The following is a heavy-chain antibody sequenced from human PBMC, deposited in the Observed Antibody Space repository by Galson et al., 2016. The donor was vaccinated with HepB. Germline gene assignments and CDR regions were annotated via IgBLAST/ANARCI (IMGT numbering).Heavy chain of an antibody. J-gene: IGHJ4*02. D-gene: IGHD2-2*01. Sequence: SETLSLTCNVSGASISSHTHYWAWLRQPPGKELEWIGAHYYSGSIYYNPSLESRVSLSVDTSKNQVSLRLRSVTAVDTAVYYCASTSRDSFCSTTSCYFDYWGQGTLVTVSS. CDR3: ASTSRDSFCSTTSCYFDY. CDR1: GASISSHTHY. CDR2: HYYSGSI. V-gene: IGHV4-39*01.